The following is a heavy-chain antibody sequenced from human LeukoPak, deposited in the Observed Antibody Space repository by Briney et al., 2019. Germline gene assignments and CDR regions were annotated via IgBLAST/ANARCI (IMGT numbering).Heavy chain of an antibody. V-gene: IGHV4-39*07. D-gene: IGHD3-22*01. CDR2: IYYSGST. CDR1: GGSISSRSYY. CDR3: ARETITLTLLVKMGFDH. Sequence: SETLSLTCTVSGGSISSRSYYWGWIRQPPGKGLEWIGSIYYSGSTYYNPSLKSRVTISVDTSKNQFSLKLSSVTAADTAVYYCARETITLTLLVKMGFDHWGQGTLVTVSS. J-gene: IGHJ4*02.